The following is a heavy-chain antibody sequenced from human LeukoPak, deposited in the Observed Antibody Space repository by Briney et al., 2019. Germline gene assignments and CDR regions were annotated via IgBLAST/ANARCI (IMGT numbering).Heavy chain of an antibody. CDR2: MYYTGTT. J-gene: IGHJ4*02. CDR3: ASTSVDASFDY. CDR1: GGSITSYY. V-gene: IGHV4-59*01. Sequence: PSETLSLTCTVSGGSITSYYWSWIRQPPGKGLEWIGYMYYTGTTSYNPSLKSRVTISVDTSTSQISLNLTSVTAADTAVYYCASTSVDASFDYWGQGTLVTVSS. D-gene: IGHD4-23*01.